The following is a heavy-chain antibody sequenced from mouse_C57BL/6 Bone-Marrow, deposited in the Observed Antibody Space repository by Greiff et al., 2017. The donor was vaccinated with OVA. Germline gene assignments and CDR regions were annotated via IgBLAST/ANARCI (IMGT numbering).Heavy chain of an antibody. D-gene: IGHD2-3*01. CDR3: AREGYDGYYSDY. CDR2: IDPSDSYT. J-gene: IGHJ2*01. Sequence: QVHVKQPGAELVKPGASVKLSCKASGYTFTSYWMQWVKQRPGQGLEWIGEIDPSDSYTNYNQKFKGKATLTVDTSSSTAYMQLSSLTSEDSAVYYCAREGYDGYYSDYWGQGTTLTVSS. V-gene: IGHV1-50*01. CDR1: GYTFTSYW.